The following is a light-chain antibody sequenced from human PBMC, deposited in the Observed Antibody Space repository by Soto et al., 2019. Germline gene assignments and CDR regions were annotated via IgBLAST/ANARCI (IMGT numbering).Light chain of an antibody. CDR2: ERS. Sequence: QSALTQPASVSGSAGQAICICCPGPFSDMGGSTMVFWSQEHKSKPPKLLIYERSTLPSGVSKRFYASTLGNTGPLTIAGLEAEGEADYYCCSYAAFSTRYEVGTGTDVS. V-gene: IGLV2-23*01. J-gene: IGLJ1*01. CDR3: CSYAAFSTRYE. CDR1: FSDMGGSTM.